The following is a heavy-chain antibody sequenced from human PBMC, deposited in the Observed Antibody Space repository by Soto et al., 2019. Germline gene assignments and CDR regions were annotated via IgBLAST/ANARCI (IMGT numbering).Heavy chain of an antibody. CDR2: ITTSSSTR. CDR1: GFTFGGYS. Sequence: PGGSLRLCCVASGFTFGGYSMNWVRQAPGEGLEWVSYITTSSSTRYYADSVKGRFTISRDNARNSLYLQMNSLRAEDTAVYYCNVVTPGTHFDYWGQGTLVTVSS. V-gene: IGHV3-48*01. CDR3: NVVTPGTHFDY. D-gene: IGHD3-22*01. J-gene: IGHJ4*02.